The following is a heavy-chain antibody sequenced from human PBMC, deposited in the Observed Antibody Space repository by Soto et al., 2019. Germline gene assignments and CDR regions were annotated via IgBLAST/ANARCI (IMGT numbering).Heavy chain of an antibody. CDR2: IYYSGST. CDR1: GGSISSYY. Sequence: SETLSLTCTVSGGSISSYYWSWIRQPPGKGLEWIGYIYYSGSTNYNPSLKSRVTISVDTSKNQFSLKLSSVTAADTAVYYCARDGHYYDTLGYYRDYGAFDIWGQGTMVTVSS. V-gene: IGHV4-59*01. CDR3: ARDGHYYDTLGYYRDYGAFDI. D-gene: IGHD3-22*01. J-gene: IGHJ3*02.